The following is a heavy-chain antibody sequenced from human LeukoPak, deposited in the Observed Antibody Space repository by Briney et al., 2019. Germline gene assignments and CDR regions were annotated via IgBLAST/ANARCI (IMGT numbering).Heavy chain of an antibody. D-gene: IGHD3-10*01. J-gene: IGHJ5*02. CDR2: IHYSGNT. CDR1: GGSTNNFY. V-gene: IGHV4-59*01. Sequence: SETLSLTCTVAGGSTNNFYWSWIRQPPGKGLELIGYIHYSGNTYYNPALKSRVTISVDVSKNQFSLKLTSVTAADTAVYYCARKGEHYYDSGKLWPAWFDLWGQGTLVPVSA. CDR3: ARKGEHYYDSGKLWPAWFDL.